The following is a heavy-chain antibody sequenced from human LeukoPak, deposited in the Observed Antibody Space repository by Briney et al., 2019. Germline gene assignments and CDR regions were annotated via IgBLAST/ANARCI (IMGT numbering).Heavy chain of an antibody. Sequence: GGSLRLSCAASGFTFSSYSMNWVRQAPGKGLEWVSSISSSSSYIYYADSVKGRFTISRDNAKNSLYLQMNSLRAEDTAVYYCASRIRTIAAAGTAHDAFDIWGQGTMVTVSS. CDR2: ISSSSSYI. CDR1: GFTFSSYS. CDR3: ASRIRTIAAAGTAHDAFDI. J-gene: IGHJ3*02. V-gene: IGHV3-21*01. D-gene: IGHD6-13*01.